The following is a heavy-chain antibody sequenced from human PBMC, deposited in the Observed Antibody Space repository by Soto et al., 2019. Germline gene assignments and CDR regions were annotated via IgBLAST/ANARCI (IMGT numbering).Heavy chain of an antibody. Sequence: QVPLQESGPGLVKPSQTLSLTCVISGDSVSSNSAAWNWIRQSPSRGLEWLGRTYYRTRWYYDYAVSVRSRITVNPATSKNQFSLQLTSVTPEDTAVYYCAGTTSHYWYYMDVWGKGTTVTVSS. CDR2: TYYRTRWYY. V-gene: IGHV6-1*01. J-gene: IGHJ6*03. CDR1: GDSVSSNSAA. CDR3: AGTTSHYWYYMDV. D-gene: IGHD1-7*01.